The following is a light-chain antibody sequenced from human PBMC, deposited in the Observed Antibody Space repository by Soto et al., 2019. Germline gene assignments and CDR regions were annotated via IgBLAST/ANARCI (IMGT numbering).Light chain of an antibody. Sequence: QPVLTQPPSVSGAPGQRVTISCSGSSSDIGAGYDVHWYQQLPGTAPKLLIYGNLNRPSGVPDRFSGSKSGTSASLAITGLQAEDEADYYCQPYNSRLGGAVFGGGTKVTV. CDR1: SSDIGAGYD. CDR3: QPYNSRLGGAV. V-gene: IGLV1-40*01. CDR2: GNL. J-gene: IGLJ2*01.